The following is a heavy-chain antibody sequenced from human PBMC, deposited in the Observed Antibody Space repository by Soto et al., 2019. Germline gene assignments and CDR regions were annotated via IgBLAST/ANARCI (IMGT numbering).Heavy chain of an antibody. D-gene: IGHD1-26*01. CDR3: ASLGKVGASSNFYGMDV. V-gene: IGHV3-30*09. Sequence: QVQLVESGGGVVQPGRSLRLSCAASGFTFSSYAMHWARQAPGKGLEWVAAISYDGSKKYYADSVKGRFAISRDNSKNTLYLQMNSLRAEDTAVYYCASLGKVGASSNFYGMDVWGQGTTVTVSS. CDR2: ISYDGSKK. CDR1: GFTFSSYA. J-gene: IGHJ6*02.